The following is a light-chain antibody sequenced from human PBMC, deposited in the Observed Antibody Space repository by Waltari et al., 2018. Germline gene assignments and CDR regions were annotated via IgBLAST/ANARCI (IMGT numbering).Light chain of an antibody. CDR2: QDT. J-gene: IGLJ2*01. Sequence: SYELTQPPSVSVSPGQTASIPCSGDKLGNKYTTWYQQKPGQSPMLVIYQDTMRPSGIPERFSGSNSGNTATLTISGTQAMDEADYYCQAWDSSTEIFGGGTKLTVL. V-gene: IGLV3-1*01. CDR3: QAWDSSTEI. CDR1: KLGNKY.